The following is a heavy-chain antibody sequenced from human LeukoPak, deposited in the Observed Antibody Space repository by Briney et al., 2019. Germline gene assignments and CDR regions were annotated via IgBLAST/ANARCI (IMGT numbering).Heavy chain of an antibody. CDR3: ARDKGNSYDSSGSPPGSWYFDL. Sequence: ASVKVSCKASGYTFTSYGISWVRQAPGQGLEWMGWISAYNGNTNYAQKLQDRVTMTTGTSTSTAYMELRSLRSDDTAVYYCARDKGNSYDSSGSPPGSWYFDLWGRGTLVTVSS. V-gene: IGHV1-18*01. CDR2: ISAYNGNT. D-gene: IGHD3-22*01. CDR1: GYTFTSYG. J-gene: IGHJ2*01.